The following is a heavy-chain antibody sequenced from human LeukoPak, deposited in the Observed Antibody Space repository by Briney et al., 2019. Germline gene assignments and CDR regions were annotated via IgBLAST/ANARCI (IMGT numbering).Heavy chain of an antibody. D-gene: IGHD2-2*01. CDR1: GGSVSNGSYY. J-gene: IGHJ3*02. CDR3: ARAGEYCSSTSCYAVLGAVDI. Sequence: SETLSLTCTVSGGSVSNGSYYWNWIRQPPGKALEWIGYIYYSGSTNYNPSLKSRVTISVDTSKNQFSLKLSSVTAADTAVYYCARAGEYCSSTSCYAVLGAVDIWGQGTMVTVSS. V-gene: IGHV4-61*01. CDR2: IYYSGST.